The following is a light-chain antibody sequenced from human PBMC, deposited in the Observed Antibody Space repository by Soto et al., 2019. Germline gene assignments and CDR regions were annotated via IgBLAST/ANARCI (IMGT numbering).Light chain of an antibody. J-gene: IGLJ2*01. CDR1: SSDVGSYNV. Sequence: QSALTQPPSASGSPGQSVTISCTGTSSDVGSYNVVSWHQQHPGKAPKVMIYGVSQRPSGVPDRFSGSKSGNTASLTVSGLQAEAEADYYCSSYAGSSVVFGAGTKLTVL. CDR3: SSYAGSSVV. V-gene: IGLV2-8*01. CDR2: GVS.